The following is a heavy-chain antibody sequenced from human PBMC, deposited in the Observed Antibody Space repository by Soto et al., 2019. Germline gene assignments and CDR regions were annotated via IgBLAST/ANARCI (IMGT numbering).Heavy chain of an antibody. J-gene: IGHJ4*02. D-gene: IGHD5-18*01. Sequence: QVQLQESGPGLVKPSETLSLTCTVSGGSISSYYWSWIRQPPGKGLEWIGYIYYSGSTNYNPSLKSRVTISVDTSKNQFSLKLSSVTAADTPVYYCARGPPPDTAMGGYYFDYWGQGTLVTVSS. V-gene: IGHV4-59*01. CDR2: IYYSGST. CDR3: ARGPPPDTAMGGYYFDY. CDR1: GGSISSYY.